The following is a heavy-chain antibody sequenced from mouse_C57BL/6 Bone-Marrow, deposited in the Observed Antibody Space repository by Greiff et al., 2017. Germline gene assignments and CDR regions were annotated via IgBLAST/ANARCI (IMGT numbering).Heavy chain of an antibody. V-gene: IGHV1-82*01. CDR1: GSAFSSSW. J-gene: IGHJ3*01. CDR2: IYPGDGDT. CDR3: ARWLITTVRKFAY. D-gene: IGHD1-1*01. Sequence: QVQLKQSGPELVKPGASVKISCKASGSAFSSSWMNWVKQRPGEGLEWIGRIYPGDGDTNYNGKFKGKATLTADKSSRTAYMQLSSLTSEDSAVYFCARWLITTVRKFAYWGQGTLVTVSA.